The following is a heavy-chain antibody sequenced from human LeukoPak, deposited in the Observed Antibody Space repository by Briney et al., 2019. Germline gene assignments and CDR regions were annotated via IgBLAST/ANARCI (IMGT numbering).Heavy chain of an antibody. J-gene: IGHJ4*02. CDR3: AKGSYYDSSGSFYFDY. V-gene: IGHV3-23*01. D-gene: IGHD3-22*01. CDR2: ISGSGDST. CDR1: GFTFSNFA. Sequence: GGSLRLSCTVSGFTFSNFAMSWVRQAPGKGLEWVSMISGSGDSTYFADSVKGRFSISRDNSKNTLFLQMNSLGAEDTAIYYCAKGSYYDSSGSFYFDYWGQGTLVTVSS.